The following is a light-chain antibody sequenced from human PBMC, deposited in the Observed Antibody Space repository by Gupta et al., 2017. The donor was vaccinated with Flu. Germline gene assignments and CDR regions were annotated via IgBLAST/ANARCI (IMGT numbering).Light chain of an antibody. V-gene: IGKV1-39*01. Sequence: DIQMTQSPSSLSASVGDRVTITCRASQSISTFLNWYQQRPGKAPKFLIYGASTVQSGVPSRFSGSGSGTDFTLTIHRLQPEDSATYYCQQTDSTPYTFGQGTQLEIK. CDR2: GAS. CDR1: QSISTF. J-gene: IGKJ2*01. CDR3: QQTDSTPYT.